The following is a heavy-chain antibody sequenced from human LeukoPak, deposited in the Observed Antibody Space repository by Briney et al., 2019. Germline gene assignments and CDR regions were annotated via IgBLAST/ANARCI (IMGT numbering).Heavy chain of an antibody. J-gene: IGHJ6*03. D-gene: IGHD2-15*01. CDR3: ARDRGGGHMDV. V-gene: IGHV3-13*01. CDR1: GFTLSSYA. CDR2: ISDTGNT. Sequence: GGSLRLSCAASGFTLSSYAMSWVRQAPGKGLEWVSAISDTGNTYHADSVKGRFTISRENAKNSLYLQMNSLRAGDTAVYYCARDRGGGHMDVWGKGTTVTISS.